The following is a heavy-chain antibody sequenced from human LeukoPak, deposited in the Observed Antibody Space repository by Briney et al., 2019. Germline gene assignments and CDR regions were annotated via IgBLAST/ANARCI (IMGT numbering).Heavy chain of an antibody. D-gene: IGHD3-10*01. J-gene: IGHJ6*02. CDR2: IYYSGST. V-gene: IGHV4-39*01. CDR1: GGSISSSSYY. Sequence: KSSEILSLTCTVSGGSISSSSYYWGWIRQPPGKGLERIGSIYYSGSTYYNPSLKSRVTISVDTSKNQFSLKLSSVTAADTAVYYCARPWFGELSSVDFLPPDMDVWGQGTTVTVSS. CDR3: ARPWFGELSSVDFLPPDMDV.